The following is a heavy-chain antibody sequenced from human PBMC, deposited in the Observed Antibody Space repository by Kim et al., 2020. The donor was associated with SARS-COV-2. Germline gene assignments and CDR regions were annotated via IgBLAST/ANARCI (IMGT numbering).Heavy chain of an antibody. CDR3: AREGNWNDGDGMDV. CDR1: GFTFSSYG. V-gene: IGHV3-33*01. D-gene: IGHD1-20*01. CDR2: IWDDGSSK. J-gene: IGHJ6*02. Sequence: GGSLRLSCAASGFTFSSYGMRWVRQAPGKGLEWVAAIWDDGSSKYYADSVKGRFTISRDNSKNTLYLQMNSLRAEDTAVYYCAREGNWNDGDGMDVWG.